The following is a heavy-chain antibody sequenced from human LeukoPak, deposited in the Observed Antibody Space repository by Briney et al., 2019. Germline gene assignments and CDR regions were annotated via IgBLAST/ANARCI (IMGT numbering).Heavy chain of an antibody. J-gene: IGHJ4*02. D-gene: IGHD5-24*01. Sequence: GGSLRLSCAASGFTFSSHWMHWVRHAPGKGLVWVSRVKGDGTFTNYADSVYGRFTISRDNAKNTLYLHMHGLRAEDTAVYYCVRDGDDFNFDYWGQGNLVTVSS. CDR2: VKGDGTFT. CDR3: VRDGDDFNFDY. V-gene: IGHV3-74*01. CDR1: GFTFSSHW.